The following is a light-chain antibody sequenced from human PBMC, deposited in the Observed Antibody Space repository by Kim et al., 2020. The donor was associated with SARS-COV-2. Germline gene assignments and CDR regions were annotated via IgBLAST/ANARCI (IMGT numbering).Light chain of an antibody. Sequence: EIMFTQSPGTLSLSPGERATHSCRASQNIDNNNLAWYQQRLGQVPGPLVYGASSRATGIPDRFSGSGSGTDFTLTISGLEPEDFAVYYCQHFDGSPVTFGKGNKVDI. J-gene: IGKJ1*01. CDR2: GAS. CDR3: QHFDGSPVT. V-gene: IGKV3-20*01. CDR1: QNIDNNN.